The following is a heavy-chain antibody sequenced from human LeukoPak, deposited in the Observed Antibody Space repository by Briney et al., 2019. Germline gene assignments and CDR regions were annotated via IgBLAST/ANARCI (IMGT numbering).Heavy chain of an antibody. CDR2: FDPEDGET. J-gene: IGHJ2*01. Sequence: ASVKVSCKVSGYALTELSMHWVRQAPGKGLEWMGGFDPEDGETIYAQKFQGRVTMTEDTSTDTAYMELSSLRSEDTAVYYCATREEMATPNWYFDLWGRGTLVTVSS. D-gene: IGHD5-24*01. CDR3: ATREEMATPNWYFDL. CDR1: GYALTELS. V-gene: IGHV1-24*01.